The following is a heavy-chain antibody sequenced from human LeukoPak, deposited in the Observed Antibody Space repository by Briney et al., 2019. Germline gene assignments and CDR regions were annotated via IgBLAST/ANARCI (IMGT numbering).Heavy chain of an antibody. CDR1: GFTFSSYS. CDR3: ARGAGGSYHYWYFDL. D-gene: IGHD1-26*01. Sequence: GGSLRPSCAASGFTFSSYSMNWVRQAPGKGLEWVSYISSSSSTIYYADSVKGRFTISRDNAKNSLYLQMNSLRAEDTAVYYCARGAGGSYHYWYFDLWGRGTLVTVSS. V-gene: IGHV3-48*01. CDR2: ISSSSSTI. J-gene: IGHJ2*01.